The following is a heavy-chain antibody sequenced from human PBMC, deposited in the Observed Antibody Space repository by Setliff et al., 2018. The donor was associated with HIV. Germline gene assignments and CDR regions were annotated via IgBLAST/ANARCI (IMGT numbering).Heavy chain of an antibody. CDR2: TSGYNENT. Sequence: ASVKVSCKASGYTFLDYGINWVRQVSGQGLEWMAWTSGYNENTKVSQRFQDRFSITRDDSRSVAYLQMNSLWTEDTAIYYCSRMEYNTLGTFFYYYYMDVWGKGTTVTVSS. CDR1: GYTFLDYG. V-gene: IGHV1-18*01. J-gene: IGHJ6*03. CDR3: SRMEYNTLGTFFYYYYMDV. D-gene: IGHD1-20*01.